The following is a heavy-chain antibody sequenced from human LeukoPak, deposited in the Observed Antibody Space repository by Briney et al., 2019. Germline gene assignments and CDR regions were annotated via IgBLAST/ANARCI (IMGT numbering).Heavy chain of an antibody. D-gene: IGHD1-26*01. V-gene: IGHV1-2*06. J-gene: IGHJ4*02. CDR2: INPNTGGT. CDR3: ARAPPVGPTTSPDY. CDR1: GYTFTDSF. Sequence: ASVKVSCKASGYTFTDSFMHWVRQAPGQGPEWMGRINPNTGGTNYAQKFQGRVSMTRDPSLSTAYLELISLTSDNTAVYYCARAPPVGPTTSPDYWGQGTLVTVSS.